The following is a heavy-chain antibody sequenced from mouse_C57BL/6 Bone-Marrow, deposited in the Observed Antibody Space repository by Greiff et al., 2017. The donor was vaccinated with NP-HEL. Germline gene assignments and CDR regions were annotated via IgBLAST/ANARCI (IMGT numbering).Heavy chain of an antibody. CDR3: AKRGITAQATAY. Sequence: VQLKESGPGLVAPSQSLSITCTVSGFSLTSYGVDWVRQPPGKGLAWLGVIWGGGSTNYNLALMSRLSISKDNSKSQVFLKMNSLQTDDTAMYYCAKRGITAQATAYWGQGTLVTVSA. J-gene: IGHJ3*01. V-gene: IGHV2-9*01. D-gene: IGHD3-2*02. CDR2: IWGGGST. CDR1: GFSLTSYG.